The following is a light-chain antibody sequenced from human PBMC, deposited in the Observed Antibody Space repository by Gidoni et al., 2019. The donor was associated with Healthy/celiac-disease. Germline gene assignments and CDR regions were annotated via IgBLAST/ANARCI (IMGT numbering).Light chain of an antibody. Sequence: QSALTQPASVSGSPGQSITTSCTGNSSDVGGYNYVSWYQQHPGKAPKLMIYDVSNRPSGVSNRFSGSKSGNTASLTISGLQAEDEADYYCSSYTSSSTLVFGGGTKLTVL. CDR1: SSDVGGYNY. CDR3: SSYTSSSTLV. CDR2: DVS. J-gene: IGLJ2*01. V-gene: IGLV2-14*03.